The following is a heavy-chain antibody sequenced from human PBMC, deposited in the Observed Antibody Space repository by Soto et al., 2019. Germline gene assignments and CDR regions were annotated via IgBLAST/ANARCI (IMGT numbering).Heavy chain of an antibody. Sequence: GASVKVSCKASGYTFTSYGISWVRQAPGQGLEWMGWISAYNGNTNYAQKLQGRVTMTTDTSTSTAYMELRSLRSDDTAMYYCARQGPGGYYDYVWGSYRINNWFDPWGQGTLVTVSS. J-gene: IGHJ5*02. CDR2: ISAYNGNT. CDR1: GYTFTSYG. CDR3: ARQGPGGYYDYVWGSYRINNWFDP. V-gene: IGHV1-18*04. D-gene: IGHD3-16*02.